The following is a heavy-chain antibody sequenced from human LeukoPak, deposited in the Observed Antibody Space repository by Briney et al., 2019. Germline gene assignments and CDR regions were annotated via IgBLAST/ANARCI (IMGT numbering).Heavy chain of an antibody. CDR1: GASITTNY. J-gene: IGHJ4*02. CDR3: ARLSTYSHFDF. V-gene: IGHV4-59*08. Sequence: SETLSLTCTVSGASITTNYWSWFRQSPGKGLEWIGYIFYRGNTKYSPSLESRVTISVDTSKNHFSLNLKSVTAADTAVYYCARLSTYSHFDFWGQGTLVTVSS. CDR2: IFYRGNT. D-gene: IGHD1-26*01.